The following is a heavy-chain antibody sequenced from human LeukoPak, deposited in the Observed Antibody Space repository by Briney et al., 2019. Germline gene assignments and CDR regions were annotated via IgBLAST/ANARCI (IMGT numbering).Heavy chain of an antibody. V-gene: IGHV1-3*03. Sequence: ASVKVSCKASGYTFTNYAIHWVRQAPGQSLEWMGWINAGNGNTRYSQEFQGRVTFTRDTSASTAYMELGSLRSEDMAVYYCARGGYSSGYYYYYYMDVWGKGTTVTVSS. D-gene: IGHD5-18*01. CDR3: ARGGYSSGYYYYYYMDV. CDR1: GYTFTNYA. CDR2: INAGNGNT. J-gene: IGHJ6*03.